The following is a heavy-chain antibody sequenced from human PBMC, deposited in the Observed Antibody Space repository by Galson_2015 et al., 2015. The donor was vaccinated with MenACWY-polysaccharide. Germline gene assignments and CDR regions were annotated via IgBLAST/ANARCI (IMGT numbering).Heavy chain of an antibody. V-gene: IGHV4-31*03. D-gene: IGHD3-16*01. CDR3: ARGGRAVSNRNWFDT. Sequence: TLSLTCTVSVGSITSGGYFWSWIRQHPGEGLEWIASISYDGGTYYNPSLKSRVTISVDTPKNQSSLKLNSVTAADTAVYYCARGGRAVSNRNWFDTWGQGTLVTVSS. J-gene: IGHJ5*02. CDR1: VGSITSGGYF. CDR2: ISYDGGT.